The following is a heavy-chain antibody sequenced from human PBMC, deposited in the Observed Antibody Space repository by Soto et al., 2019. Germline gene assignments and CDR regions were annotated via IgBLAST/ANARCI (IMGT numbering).Heavy chain of an antibody. D-gene: IGHD6-19*01. Sequence: GASVKVSCKASGYTFTSYGISWVRQAPGQGLEWMGWISAYNGNTNYAQKLQGRVTMTTDTSTSTAYMELRSLRSDDTAVYYCARELAVAGTKWYFDLWGRGTLVTVSS. V-gene: IGHV1-18*04. CDR2: ISAYNGNT. J-gene: IGHJ2*01. CDR3: ARELAVAGTKWYFDL. CDR1: GYTFTSYG.